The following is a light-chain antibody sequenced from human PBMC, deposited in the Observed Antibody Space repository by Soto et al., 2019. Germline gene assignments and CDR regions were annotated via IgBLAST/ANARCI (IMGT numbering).Light chain of an antibody. V-gene: IGKV3-20*01. CDR3: QQYGSSPQT. CDR2: DAS. J-gene: IGKJ1*01. CDR1: QSVRSSY. Sequence: ILLTQSPGTLSLSLGERAAVSCRASQSVRSSYLAWYQQKPGQAPRLLIYDASTRATGIPDRFSGSGSGTDFTLTISRLEPEDFAVYSCQQYGSSPQTFGQGTKVDIK.